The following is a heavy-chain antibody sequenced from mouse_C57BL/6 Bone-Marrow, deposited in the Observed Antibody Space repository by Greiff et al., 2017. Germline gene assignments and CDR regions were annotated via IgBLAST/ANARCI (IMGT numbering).Heavy chain of an antibody. CDR3: SGARFITTVVALYYYAMDY. Sequence: VQLVESGPGLVKPSQSLFLTCSITGFPITSGYYWIWMRQPPGKPLEWMGYITHSGETFYNPSLQSPISITRETSKNQFFLQLNSVTTEDTAMYYCSGARFITTVVALYYYAMDYWGQGTSVTVSS. J-gene: IGHJ4*01. CDR1: GFPITSGYY. CDR2: ITHSGET. D-gene: IGHD1-1*01. V-gene: IGHV12-3*01.